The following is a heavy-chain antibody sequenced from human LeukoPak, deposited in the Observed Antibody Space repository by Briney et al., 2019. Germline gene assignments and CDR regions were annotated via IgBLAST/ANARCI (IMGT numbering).Heavy chain of an antibody. CDR1: GFTFSSYA. CDR3: AKDIGAYGDYGFDY. J-gene: IGHJ4*02. V-gene: IGHV3-43*02. CDR2: ISGDGGST. Sequence: GGSLRLSCAASGFTFSSYAMSWVRQAPGKGLEWVSLISGDGGSTYYADSVKGRFTISRDNSKNSLYLQMNSLRTEDTALYYCAKDIGAYGDYGFDYWGQGTLVTVSS. D-gene: IGHD4-17*01.